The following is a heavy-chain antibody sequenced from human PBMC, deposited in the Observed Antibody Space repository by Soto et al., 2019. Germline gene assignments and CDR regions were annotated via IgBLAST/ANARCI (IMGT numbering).Heavy chain of an antibody. D-gene: IGHD6-19*01. CDR3: ARDSIAVAGTEYLDWDFYYYYGMDV. Sequence: LRLSCAASGFTFSSYEMNWVRQAPGKGLEWVSYISSSGSTIYYADSVKGRFTISRDNAKNSLYLQMNSLRAEDTAVYYCARDSIAVAGTEYLDWDFYYYYGMDVWGQGTTVTVSS. V-gene: IGHV3-48*03. CDR2: ISSSGSTI. CDR1: GFTFSSYE. J-gene: IGHJ6*02.